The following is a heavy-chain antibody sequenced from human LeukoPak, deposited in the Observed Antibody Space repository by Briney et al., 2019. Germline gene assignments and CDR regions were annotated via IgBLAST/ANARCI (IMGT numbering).Heavy chain of an antibody. CDR3: ARSKSYIYGSGSYYYYYYMDV. J-gene: IGHJ6*03. CDR1: GYTFTGYY. CDR2: INPNSGGT. Sequence: ASVKVSCKASGYTFTGYYIHWVRQAPGQGLEWMGWINPNSGGTNYAQKFQGRVTMTRDTSISTAYMELSRLRSDDTAVYYCARSKSYIYGSGSYYYYYYMDVWGKGTTVTISS. V-gene: IGHV1-2*02. D-gene: IGHD3-10*01.